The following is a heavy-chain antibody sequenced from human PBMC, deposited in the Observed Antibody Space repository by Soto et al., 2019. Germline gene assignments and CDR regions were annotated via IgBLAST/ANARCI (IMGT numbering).Heavy chain of an antibody. V-gene: IGHV4-30-4*01. CDR3: ARGKSGLDCSGGSCYSYYGMDV. CDR1: GGSIGSGNYY. CDR2: IYYSGST. J-gene: IGHJ6*02. D-gene: IGHD2-15*01. Sequence: QVQLQESGPGLVKPSQTLSLTCTVSGGSIGSGNYYWSWMRQPPGKGLEWIGDIYYSGSTYYNPSLKSRVTISVDTSKNPVSLKLTSVTAADTAVYYCARGKSGLDCSGGSCYSYYGMDVWGQGTTVTVSS.